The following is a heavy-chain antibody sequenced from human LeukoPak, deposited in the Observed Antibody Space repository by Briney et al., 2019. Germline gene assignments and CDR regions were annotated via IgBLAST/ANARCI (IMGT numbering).Heavy chain of an antibody. CDR3: SRVLDTSGMAV. V-gene: IGHV3-33*01. CDR1: GFTFSNHG. D-gene: IGHD3-16*01. CDR2: IWHDGSRK. J-gene: IGHJ6*02. Sequence: GRSLRLSCAASGFTFSNHGMHWVRQAPGKGLEWVAIIWHDGSRKYYADSVKGRFSISRDNSKNTLYLEMGSLRAEDTAVYFCSRVLDTSGMAVWGQGTTVTV.